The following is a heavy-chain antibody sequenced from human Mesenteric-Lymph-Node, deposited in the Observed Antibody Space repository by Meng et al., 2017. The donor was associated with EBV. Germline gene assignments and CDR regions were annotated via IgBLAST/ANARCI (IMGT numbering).Heavy chain of an antibody. J-gene: IGHJ4*02. CDR2: ISYSGST. Sequence: QVPLQDSGPGLVKPSQTLSLTCTVSGGSISSGDYYWSWIRQPPGKGLEWIGYISYSGSTYYNPSLKSRVTISVDTSKNQFSLKLSSVTAADTAVYYCARTHFYDSSNYGFDYWGQGTLVTVSS. CDR1: GGSISSGDYY. V-gene: IGHV4-30-4*01. D-gene: IGHD3-22*01. CDR3: ARTHFYDSSNYGFDY.